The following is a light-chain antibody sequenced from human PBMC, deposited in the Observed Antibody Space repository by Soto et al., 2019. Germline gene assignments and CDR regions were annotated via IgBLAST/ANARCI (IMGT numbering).Light chain of an antibody. J-gene: IGLJ2*01. Sequence: QSVLTQPPSASGSPGQSVTISCTGTSSEVGGYNDVSWYQQHTGKAPKLMIYEVSKRPSGVPDRFSGSKSGNTASLTVSGLQAEDEADYYCSSYAASNNLVFGGGTQLTVL. CDR3: SSYAASNNLV. CDR2: EVS. CDR1: SSEVGGYND. V-gene: IGLV2-8*01.